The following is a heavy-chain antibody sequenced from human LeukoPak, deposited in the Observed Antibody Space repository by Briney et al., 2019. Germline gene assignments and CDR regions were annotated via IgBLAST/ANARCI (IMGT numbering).Heavy chain of an antibody. CDR1: GFTFDDYA. Sequence: QPGRFLRLSCAASGFTFDDYAMHWVRQAPGRGLEWVSGISWNSGSIGYADSVKGRFTISRDNAKNSLYLQMNSLRAEDTALYYCVTGTLPFWGQGTLVTVSS. D-gene: IGHD1-1*01. CDR2: ISWNSGSI. V-gene: IGHV3-9*01. J-gene: IGHJ4*02. CDR3: VTGTLPF.